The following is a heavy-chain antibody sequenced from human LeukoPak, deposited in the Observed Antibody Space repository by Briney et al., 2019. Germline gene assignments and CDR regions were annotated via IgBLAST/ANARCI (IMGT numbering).Heavy chain of an antibody. CDR3: ARGAPSMMVDGMDV. V-gene: IGHV4-34*01. Sequence: SETLSLTCAVYGGSFSGYYWSWIRQPPGKGLEWIGEINHSGSTNYNPSLKSRVTISVDTSKNQFSLKLSSMTAADTAVYYCARGAPSMMVDGMDVWGQGTTVTVSS. CDR1: GGSFSGYY. D-gene: IGHD3-22*01. CDR2: INHSGST. J-gene: IGHJ6*02.